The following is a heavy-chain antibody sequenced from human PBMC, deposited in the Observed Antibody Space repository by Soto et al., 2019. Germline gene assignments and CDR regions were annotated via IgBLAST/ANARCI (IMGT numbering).Heavy chain of an antibody. Sequence: QGQLVQSGPEVKKPGASVKVSCKTSGYTFSRYGISWVRQAPGQGLEWMGWISGYNGDTNYAQKVQSRVTMTIDTSTYTAYMELRSLTSDDTAIYYCAKNGQPPYYYYGMDVWGQGTTVTVSS. CDR1: GYTFSRYG. CDR2: ISGYNGDT. CDR3: AKNGQPPYYYYGMDV. D-gene: IGHD2-8*01. V-gene: IGHV1-18*01. J-gene: IGHJ6*02.